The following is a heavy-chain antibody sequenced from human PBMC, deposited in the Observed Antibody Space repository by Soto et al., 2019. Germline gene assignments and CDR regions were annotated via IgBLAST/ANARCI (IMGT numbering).Heavy chain of an antibody. Sequence: EVQLLESVGGLAQPRGTLTLSCAAAGFTLSHYWRHWVRPAPGRGLVWFSRVNSDGTSAHYADSGMGRFTISRDNAKNTLYIQMSTLRAADTAIYYWVRSSSGCVGHWGQGAVVTVSS. CDR2: VNSDGTSA. V-gene: IGHV3-74*01. CDR1: GFTLSHYW. J-gene: IGHJ4*02. CDR3: VRSSSGCVGH. D-gene: IGHD5-18*01.